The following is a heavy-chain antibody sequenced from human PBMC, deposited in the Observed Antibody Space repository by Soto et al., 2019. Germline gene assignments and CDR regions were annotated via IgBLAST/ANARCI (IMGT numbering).Heavy chain of an antibody. CDR3: AKVGIGMFSHKHHFDH. V-gene: IGHV3-23*01. J-gene: IGHJ4*02. CDR1: GFTFSSFG. D-gene: IGHD2-2*03. CDR2: ISGSGDSS. Sequence: EVQLLDSGGDLAQPGGSLRLSCTASGFTFSSFGMAWARQAPGKGLEWVSAISGSGDSSYYADSVKDRFTISRDNPTNTLYLQMNNLRAEDTAVYYCAKVGIGMFSHKHHFDHWGQGTQVTVSS.